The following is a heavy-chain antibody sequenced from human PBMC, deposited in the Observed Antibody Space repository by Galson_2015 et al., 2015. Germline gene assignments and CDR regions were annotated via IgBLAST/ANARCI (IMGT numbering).Heavy chain of an antibody. D-gene: IGHD3-22*01. CDR1: GFTFSSYA. CDR3: AKDPPYYYDSSGYSSGDLVH. V-gene: IGHV3-23*01. Sequence: SLRLSCAASGFTFSSYAMSWVRQAPGKGLEWVSAISGSGGSTYYADSVKGRFTISRDNSKNTLYLQMNSLRAEDTAVYYCAKDPPYYYDSSGYSSGDLVHWGQGTLVTVSS. J-gene: IGHJ4*02. CDR2: ISGSGGST.